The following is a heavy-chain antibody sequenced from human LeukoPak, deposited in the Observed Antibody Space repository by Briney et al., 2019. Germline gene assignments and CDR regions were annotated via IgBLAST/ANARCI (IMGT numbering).Heavy chain of an antibody. Sequence: SETLSLTCTVSGYSISSGYYWGWIRQPPGKGLEWIGSIYHSGSAYYDPSLKSRLTISVDTSKNQFSLKLSSVTAADTAVYYCARSLRIRTNAFDIWGQGTMVTVSS. CDR1: GYSISSGYY. V-gene: IGHV4-38-2*02. D-gene: IGHD4-17*01. J-gene: IGHJ3*02. CDR3: ARSLRIRTNAFDI. CDR2: IYHSGSA.